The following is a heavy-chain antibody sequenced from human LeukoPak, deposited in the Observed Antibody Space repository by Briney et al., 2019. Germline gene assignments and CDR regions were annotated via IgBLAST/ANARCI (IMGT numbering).Heavy chain of an antibody. CDR1: GFTFSRAW. CDR2: ISGSSSSI. D-gene: IGHD3-3*01. CDR3: AAFDFWSDYRG. Sequence: GGSLRLSCAASGFTFSRAWMSWVRQAPGKGLEWVSSISGSSSSIYYADSVKGRFTISRDNAKSSLHLQMNSLRAEDTAVYYCAAFDFWSDYRGWGQGTLVTVSP. J-gene: IGHJ4*02. V-gene: IGHV3-21*01.